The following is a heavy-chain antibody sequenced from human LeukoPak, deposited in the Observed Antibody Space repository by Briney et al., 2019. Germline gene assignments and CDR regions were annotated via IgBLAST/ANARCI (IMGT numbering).Heavy chain of an antibody. CDR3: ARFQTGDVVVPVRQPRPPPPRYFDY. J-gene: IGHJ4*02. V-gene: IGHV4-59*01. Sequence: SETLSLTCTVSGDFISRDSWTWIRQSPDKGLEWIGYISHSGATDYNPSLESRVTISRDTSKNQFFLQLNAVTAADTAVYFCARFQTGDVVVPVRQPRPPPPRYFDYWGQGTLVTVSS. CDR1: GDFISRDS. D-gene: IGHD2-2*01. CDR2: ISHSGAT.